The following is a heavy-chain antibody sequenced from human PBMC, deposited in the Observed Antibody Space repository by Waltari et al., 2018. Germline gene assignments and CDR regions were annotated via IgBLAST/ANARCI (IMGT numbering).Heavy chain of an antibody. Sequence: QVQLQESGPGLVKPSETLSLTCTVPGGSISSYYWKWIRQPPGKGLEWIGYIYYSGSTNYNPSLKSRVTISVDTSKNQFSLKLNSVTAADTAVYYCARGRSSNWYVLDYWGQGTLVTVSS. CDR3: ARGRSSNWYVLDY. J-gene: IGHJ4*02. V-gene: IGHV4-59*01. CDR2: IYYSGST. D-gene: IGHD6-13*01. CDR1: GGSISSYY.